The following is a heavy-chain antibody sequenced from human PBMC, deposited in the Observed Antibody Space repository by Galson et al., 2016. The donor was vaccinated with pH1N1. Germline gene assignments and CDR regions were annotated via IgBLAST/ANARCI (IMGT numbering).Heavy chain of an antibody. CDR2: VFHSGRT. J-gene: IGHJ6*02. CDR1: GDVINDYY. V-gene: IGHV4-59*01. D-gene: IGHD2-21*01. CDR3: ARGETWVDGLPLAFDV. Sequence: ETLSLTCTVSGDVINDYYWSWIRQPPGKALEWIGYVFHSGRTVYDKYLERRLAISVDKSKNQFYLNLTSVTAADTAVYFCARGETWVDGLPLAFDVWGQGTTVIVTS.